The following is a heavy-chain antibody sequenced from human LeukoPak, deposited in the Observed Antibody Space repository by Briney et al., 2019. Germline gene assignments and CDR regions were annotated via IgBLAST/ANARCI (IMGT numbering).Heavy chain of an antibody. CDR2: INPNSGGT. V-gene: IGHV1-2*02. CDR1: GYTFTDYY. D-gene: IGHD2-2*01. Sequence: ASVKVSCKASGYTFTDYYIHWVRQAPGQGLEWMGWINPNSGGTKYAQQFQGRVTMTRDTSISTPYMELSRLTSDDTAVYYCARVRFPAAMVVGYWGQGTLVTVSS. CDR3: ARVRFPAAMVVGY. J-gene: IGHJ4*02.